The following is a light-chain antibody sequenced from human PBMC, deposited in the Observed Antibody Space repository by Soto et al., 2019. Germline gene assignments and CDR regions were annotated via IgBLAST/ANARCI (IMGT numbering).Light chain of an antibody. V-gene: IGLV1-47*01. Sequence: QSVLTQPPSASGTPGQRVTISCSGSSSNIGSNYVYWYQQLPGTAPKLLIYRNNQRPSGVPDRFSGPKSGTSASLAISGLRSEDEADYYCAAWDDSLSRVFGTGTKVTVL. CDR2: RNN. CDR1: SSNIGSNY. CDR3: AAWDDSLSRV. J-gene: IGLJ1*01.